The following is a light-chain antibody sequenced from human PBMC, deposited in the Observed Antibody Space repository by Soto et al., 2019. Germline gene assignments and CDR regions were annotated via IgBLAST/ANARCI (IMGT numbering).Light chain of an antibody. CDR2: CAS. J-gene: IGKJ5*01. Sequence: DIQMTQSPSSLSASVGDRVTIPCRASQGISNYLAWFQQKPGKAPKSLIYCASSLHSGVPSRFSGSGSVTSVTRTIRSLQRDDFATVYCLYYDGYPRTFGQGTRLEIK. CDR3: LYYDGYPRT. V-gene: IGKV1-16*01. CDR1: QGISNY.